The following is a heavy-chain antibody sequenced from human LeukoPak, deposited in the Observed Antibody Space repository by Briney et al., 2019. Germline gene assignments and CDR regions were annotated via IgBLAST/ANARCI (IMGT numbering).Heavy chain of an antibody. J-gene: IGHJ6*02. CDR3: ARVLERYCSGGSCHGAYYYYYGMDV. V-gene: IGHV1-69*05. Sequence: GASVKVSCKASGGTFSSYAISWVRQAPGQGLEWMGGIIPIFGTANYAQKFQGRVTITTDESTSTAYMELSSLRSEDTAVYYCARVLERYCSGGSCHGAYYYYYGMDVWGQGTTVTVSS. D-gene: IGHD2-15*01. CDR2: IIPIFGTA. CDR1: GGTFSSYA.